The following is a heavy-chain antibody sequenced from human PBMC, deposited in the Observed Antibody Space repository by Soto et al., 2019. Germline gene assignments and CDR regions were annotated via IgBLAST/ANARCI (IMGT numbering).Heavy chain of an antibody. J-gene: IGHJ5*02. CDR2: ISYEGSNK. CDR3: ARRYKDGRRDCVSTSCLFDP. CDR1: GFTFSTYA. Sequence: QVQLVESGGGVVQPGRSLRLSCAASGFTFSTYAMHWVRQAPGKGLEWVAVISYEGSNKYYADSVKGRFTFSRDNSKNALYLQMNSRRGEDTAVYYCARRYKDGRRDCVSTSCLFDPWGQGSLVTVSS. V-gene: IGHV3-30-3*01. D-gene: IGHD2-2*01.